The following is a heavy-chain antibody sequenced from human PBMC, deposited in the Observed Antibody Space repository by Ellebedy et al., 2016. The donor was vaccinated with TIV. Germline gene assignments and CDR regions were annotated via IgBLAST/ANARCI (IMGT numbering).Heavy chain of an antibody. J-gene: IGHJ6*02. Sequence: ASVKVSCXASGYTFTSYYMHWVRQAPGQGLEWMGIINPSGGSTSYAQKFQGRVTMTRDTSTSTVYMELSSLRSEDTAVYYCAREFSGYDNGRYYYYGMDVWGQGTTVTVSS. CDR1: GYTFTSYY. CDR3: AREFSGYDNGRYYYYGMDV. D-gene: IGHD5-12*01. CDR2: INPSGGST. V-gene: IGHV1-46*01.